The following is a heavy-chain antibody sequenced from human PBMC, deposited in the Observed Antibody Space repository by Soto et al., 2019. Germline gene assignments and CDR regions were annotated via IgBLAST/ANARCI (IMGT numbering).Heavy chain of an antibody. CDR3: ARDLTPGVVDH. J-gene: IGHJ4*02. CDR1: GYTFTSYG. CDR2: ISAYKGNT. V-gene: IGHV1-18*01. D-gene: IGHD3-22*01. Sequence: QVQVVQSGAEVKKPGASVKVSCKASGYTFTSYGISWVRQAPGQGLEWMGWISAYKGNTKYAQKPQGRVTMTTDTTTSTAYMKLRSLRSDDTDVYYCARDLTPGVVDHWGQGTLVTVSS.